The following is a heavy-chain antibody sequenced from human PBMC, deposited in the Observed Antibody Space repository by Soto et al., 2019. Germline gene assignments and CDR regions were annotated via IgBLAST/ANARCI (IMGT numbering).Heavy chain of an antibody. CDR1: GYSFTSYW. D-gene: IGHD2-15*01. Sequence: PGESLKISCKGSGYSFTSYWIGWVRQMPGKGLEWMGIIYPGDSDTRYSPSFQGQVTISADKSISTAYLQWSSLKASDTAMYYCARVPYGYCSGGSCYSGALDYWGQGTLVTVSS. J-gene: IGHJ4*02. CDR3: ARVPYGYCSGGSCYSGALDY. V-gene: IGHV5-51*01. CDR2: IYPGDSDT.